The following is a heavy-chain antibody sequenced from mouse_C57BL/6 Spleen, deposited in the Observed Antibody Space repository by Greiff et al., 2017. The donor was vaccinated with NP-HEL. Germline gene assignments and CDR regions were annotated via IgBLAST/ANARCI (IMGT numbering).Heavy chain of an antibody. CDR1: GYSFTSYY. CDR3: ARGWSNYEGAWFAY. V-gene: IGHV1-42*01. CDR2: INPSTGGT. D-gene: IGHD2-5*01. J-gene: IGHJ3*01. Sequence: EVMLVESGPELVKPGASVKISCKASGYSFTSYYMNWVKQSPEKSLEWIGEINPSTGGTTYNQKFKAKATLTVDKSSSTAYMQLKSLTSEDSAVYYCARGWSNYEGAWFAYWGQGTLVTVSA.